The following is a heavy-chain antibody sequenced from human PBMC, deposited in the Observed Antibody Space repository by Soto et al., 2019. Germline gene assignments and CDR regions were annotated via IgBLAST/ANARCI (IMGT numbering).Heavy chain of an antibody. D-gene: IGHD4-4*01. CDR1: GFTFSSYW. J-gene: IGHJ4*02. CDR2: IKQDGSEK. Sequence: GSLRLSCVASGFTFSSYWMSWVRQAPGKGLEWVANIKQDGSEKYYVDSVKGRFTISRDNAKNSLYLQMNSLRAEDTAVYYCASLTVTDYFDYWGQGTLVTVSS. CDR3: ASLTVTDYFDY. V-gene: IGHV3-7*01.